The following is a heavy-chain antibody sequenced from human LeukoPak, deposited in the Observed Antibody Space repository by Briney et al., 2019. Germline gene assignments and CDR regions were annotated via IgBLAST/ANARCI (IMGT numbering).Heavy chain of an antibody. J-gene: IGHJ4*02. CDR2: NYWNDDK. CDR3: AHSLYDSSGYYYFDY. D-gene: IGHD3-22*01. CDR1: GFSLSTSGVV. Sequence: SGPTLVNPTQTLTLTCTFSGFSLSTSGVVVGWIRQPPGKALEWLALNYWNDDKRYSPSLKSRLTITKDTSKYRVVLTMTNMDPVDTATYYCAHSLYDSSGYYYFDYWGQGTLVTVSS. V-gene: IGHV2-5*01.